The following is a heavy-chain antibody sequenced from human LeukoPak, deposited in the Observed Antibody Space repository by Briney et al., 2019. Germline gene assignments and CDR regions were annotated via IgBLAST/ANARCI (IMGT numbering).Heavy chain of an antibody. D-gene: IGHD2-2*01. CDR1: GFTFSSYG. V-gene: IGHV3-30*02. CDR2: IRYDGSNK. CDR3: AKDRYCSSTSCYLRFQH. J-gene: IGHJ1*01. Sequence: GGSLRLSCAASGFTFSSYGMHWVRQAPGKGREWVAFIRYDGSNKYYADSVKGRFTISRDNSKNTLYLQMNSLRAEDTAVYYCAKDRYCSSTSCYLRFQHWGQGTLVTVSS.